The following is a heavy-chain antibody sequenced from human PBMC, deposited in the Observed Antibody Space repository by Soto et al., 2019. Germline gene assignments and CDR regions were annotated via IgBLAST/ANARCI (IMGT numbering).Heavy chain of an antibody. Sequence: QVQLQESGPGLVKPSQTLSLTCSVSGGSISSGGFYWSWIRQHPGKGLEWIGYIYYIGSTSYNPSLKNRVSISRDTPTNQFALELSSVSAADTAVYYCARAGEDYYGAGAGGLDVWGQGTTVTVSS. CDR1: GGSISSGGFY. V-gene: IGHV4-31*03. D-gene: IGHD3-10*01. J-gene: IGHJ6*02. CDR3: ARAGEDYYGAGAGGLDV. CDR2: IYYIGST.